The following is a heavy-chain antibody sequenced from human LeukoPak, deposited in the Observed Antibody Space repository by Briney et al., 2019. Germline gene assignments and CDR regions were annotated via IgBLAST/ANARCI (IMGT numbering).Heavy chain of an antibody. V-gene: IGHV4-31*03. J-gene: IGHJ6*02. CDR3: ARGGTRAITITALDV. CDR2: IYYSGST. CDR1: GGSISSGGYY. D-gene: IGHD5-24*01. Sequence: SQTLSLTCTVSGGSISSGGYYWSWIRQHPGKGLEWIGYIYYSGSTYYNPSLKSRVTISVDTSKNQFSLKLSSVTAADTAVYYCARGGTRAITITALDVWGQGTTVTVSS.